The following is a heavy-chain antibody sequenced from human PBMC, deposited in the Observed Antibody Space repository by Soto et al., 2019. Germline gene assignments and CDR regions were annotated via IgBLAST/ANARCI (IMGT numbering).Heavy chain of an antibody. V-gene: IGHV4-34*01. CDR1: GGSFSGYY. CDR2: INHSGST. CDR3: ARGSLLRYFDWLPGNWFDP. D-gene: IGHD3-9*01. J-gene: IGHJ5*02. Sequence: SETLSLTCAVYGGSFSGYYWSWIRQPPGKGLEWIGEINHSGSTNYNPSLKSRVTISVDTSKNQFSLKLSSVTAADTAVYYCARGSLLRYFDWLPGNWFDPWGQGTLDTVSS.